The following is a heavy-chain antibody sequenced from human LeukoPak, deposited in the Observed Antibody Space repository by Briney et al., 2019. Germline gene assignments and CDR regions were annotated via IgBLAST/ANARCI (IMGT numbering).Heavy chain of an antibody. D-gene: IGHD5-18*01. J-gene: IGHJ4*02. CDR1: GFTFSSFE. CDR3: ARDRSYGSFNY. V-gene: IGHV3-48*03. Sequence: GGSLRLSCAASGFTFSSFEMNWVRQAPGKGVEWVSYISSSGSTIYYADSVKGRFTISRDNAKNSLYLQMSSLRAEDTAVYYCARDRSYGSFNYWGQGTLATVSS. CDR2: ISSSGSTI.